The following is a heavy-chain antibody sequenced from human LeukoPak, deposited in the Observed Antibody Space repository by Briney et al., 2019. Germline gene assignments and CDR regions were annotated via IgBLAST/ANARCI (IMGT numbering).Heavy chain of an antibody. CDR1: GYTFTSYG. Sequence: GASVKVSCKASGYTFTSYGISWVRQAPGQGLEWMGWISAYNGNTNYAQKLQGRVTMTRDMSTSTVYMELSSLRSEDTAVYYCARVYSSGWYQLVDYWGQGTLVTVSS. D-gene: IGHD6-19*01. CDR2: ISAYNGNT. J-gene: IGHJ4*02. V-gene: IGHV1-18*01. CDR3: ARVYSSGWYQLVDY.